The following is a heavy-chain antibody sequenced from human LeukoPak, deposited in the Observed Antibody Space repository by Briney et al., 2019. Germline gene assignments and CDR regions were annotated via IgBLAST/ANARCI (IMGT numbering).Heavy chain of an antibody. D-gene: IGHD3-10*01. CDR1: GCTFSSYG. CDR3: AKEGYYGSGSFPDS. V-gene: IGHV3-30*18. CDR2: ISHDGSNK. J-gene: IGHJ4*02. Sequence: PGGSLRLSCEASGCTFSSYGMHWVRRAPGKGLEWMTVISHDGSNKYYVDSVKGRFTISRDNSKSTLYLQMNSLRAEDTAVYYCAKEGYYGSGSFPDSWGQGTLVTVYS.